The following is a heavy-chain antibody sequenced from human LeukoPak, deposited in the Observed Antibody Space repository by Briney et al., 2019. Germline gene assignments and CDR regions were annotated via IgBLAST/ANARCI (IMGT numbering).Heavy chain of an antibody. CDR3: ARDGGGSNDAFDI. CDR2: IGGGGGTT. CDR1: GFTFSSYA. V-gene: IGHV3-23*01. Sequence: GGSLRLSCAASGFTFSSYAMSWVRQAPGKGLEWVSAIGGGGGTTYYADSVKGRFTISRDNSKNTLYLQMNSLRAEDTAVYYCARDGGGSNDAFDIWGQGTMVTVSS. D-gene: IGHD2-15*01. J-gene: IGHJ3*02.